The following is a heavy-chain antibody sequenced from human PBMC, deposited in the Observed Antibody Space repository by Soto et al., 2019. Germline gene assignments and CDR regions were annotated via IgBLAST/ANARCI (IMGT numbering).Heavy chain of an antibody. D-gene: IGHD2-21*02. Sequence: QVQLVQSGAEVKKPGSSVKVSCKASGGTFSSYAISWVRQAPGQGLEWMGGIIPIFGTANYAQKFQGRVTITADKSTSTAYKELSSLRAEDTAVYYCAGHAYAHCGGDCYWGHWFDPWGQGTLVTVSS. CDR3: AGHAYAHCGGDCYWGHWFDP. V-gene: IGHV1-69*06. CDR1: GGTFSSYA. CDR2: IIPIFGTA. J-gene: IGHJ5*02.